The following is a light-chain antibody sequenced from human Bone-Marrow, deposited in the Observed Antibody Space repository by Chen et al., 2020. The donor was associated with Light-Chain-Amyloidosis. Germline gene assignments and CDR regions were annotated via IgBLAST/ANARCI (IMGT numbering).Light chain of an antibody. Sequence: EIVMTQSPATLSVSPGERATLSCRASQSVRRNLAWYQQKPGQAPRLLIYGASTRATGIPARFSGSGSGTDFTLTISSIEAEDFAVYSCQQYNQWPKTFGRGTKVEI. CDR2: GAS. CDR1: QSVRRN. V-gene: IGKV3-15*01. CDR3: QQYNQWPKT. J-gene: IGKJ1*01.